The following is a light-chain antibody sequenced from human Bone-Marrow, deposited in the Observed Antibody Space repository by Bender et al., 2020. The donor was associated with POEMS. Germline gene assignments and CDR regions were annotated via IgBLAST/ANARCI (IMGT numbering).Light chain of an antibody. CDR2: EVI. Sequence: QSALTQPASVSGSPGQSITISCTGTNSDAGGYNYVSWYQQHLGKAPKLLIYEVIKRPSGVPDRFSGSKSGNTASLTVSGLQAEDEADYYCSSYAGSNNVIFGGGTKLTVL. CDR1: NSDAGGYNY. V-gene: IGLV2-8*01. J-gene: IGLJ2*01. CDR3: SSYAGSNNVI.